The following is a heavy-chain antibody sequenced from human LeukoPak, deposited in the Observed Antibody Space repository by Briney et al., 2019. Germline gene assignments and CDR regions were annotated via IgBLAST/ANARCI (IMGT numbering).Heavy chain of an antibody. D-gene: IGHD1-14*01. CDR3: AKIPDLDY. CDR1: GFTFCIYD. CDR2: IRYDGSNT. Sequence: PGGSLRLPCAASGFTFCIYDIHWPRQAPGKGLEWVAFIRYDGSNTYYADSVKGRFTISRDNSKNTLYLQMNSLRAEDTAVYYCAKIPDLDYWGQGTLVTVSS. V-gene: IGHV3-30*02. J-gene: IGHJ4*02.